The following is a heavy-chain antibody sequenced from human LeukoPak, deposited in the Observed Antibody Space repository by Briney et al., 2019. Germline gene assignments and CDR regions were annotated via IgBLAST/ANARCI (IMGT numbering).Heavy chain of an antibody. CDR3: ARVNRAMLTVYYYYMDV. V-gene: IGHV3-48*01. CDR1: GFTFSSYS. Sequence: GRSLRLSCAASGFTFSSYSMDWVRQAPGKGLEWVSYISGSSSTIYYADSVKGRFTISRDNAKNSLYLQMNSLRAEDTAVYYCARVNRAMLTVYYYYMDVWGKGTTVTVSS. D-gene: IGHD5-18*01. J-gene: IGHJ6*03. CDR2: ISGSSSTI.